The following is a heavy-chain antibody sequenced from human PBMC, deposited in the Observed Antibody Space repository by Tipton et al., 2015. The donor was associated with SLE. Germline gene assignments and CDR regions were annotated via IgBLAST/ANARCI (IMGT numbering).Heavy chain of an antibody. J-gene: IGHJ4*02. D-gene: IGHD3-10*01. CDR3: AKQGGKYQPRGPGESYGSGFPDY. CDR2: ISGSGGST. V-gene: IGHV3-23*01. Sequence: GSLRLSCAASGFTFSSYAMSWVRQAPGKGLEWVSAISGSGGSTYYADSVKGRFTISRDNSKNTLYLQMNSLRAEDTAVYYCAKQGGKYQPRGPGESYGSGFPDYWGQGTLVTVSS. CDR1: GFTFSSYA.